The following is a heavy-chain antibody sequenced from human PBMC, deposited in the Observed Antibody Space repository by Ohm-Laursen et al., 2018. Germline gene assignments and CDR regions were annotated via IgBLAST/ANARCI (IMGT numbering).Heavy chain of an antibody. CDR3: ASYREYFQH. CDR1: GFTFSSYE. V-gene: IGHV3-48*03. Sequence: SLRLSCTASGFTFSSYEMNWVRQAPGKGLEWVSYISGVGTTIYYADSVRGRFTISRDNAKNPVYLQMNSLRAEDTAVYYCASYREYFQHWGQGTLVTVSS. J-gene: IGHJ1*01. D-gene: IGHD1-14*01. CDR2: ISGVGTTI.